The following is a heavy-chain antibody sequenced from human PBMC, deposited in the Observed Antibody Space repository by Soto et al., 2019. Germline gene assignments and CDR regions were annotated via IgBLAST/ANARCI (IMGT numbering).Heavy chain of an antibody. V-gene: IGHV4-30-4*01. Sequence: PSETLSLTCTVSGGSISSGDYYWSWIRQPPGKGLEWIGYIYYSGSTYYNPSLKSRVTISVDTSKNQFSLKLSSVTAADTAVYYCASPSDGYDDAFDIWGRGTMVTVSS. D-gene: IGHD3-16*01. CDR1: GGSISSGDYY. CDR2: IYYSGST. J-gene: IGHJ3*02. CDR3: ASPSDGYDDAFDI.